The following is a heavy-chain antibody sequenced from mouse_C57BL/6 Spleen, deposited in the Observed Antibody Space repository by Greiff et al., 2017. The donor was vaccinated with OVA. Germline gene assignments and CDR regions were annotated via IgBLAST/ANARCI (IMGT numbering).Heavy chain of an antibody. CDR2: IDPSDSET. V-gene: IGHV1-52*01. J-gene: IGHJ4*01. Sequence: QVQLKQPGAELVRPGSSVKLSCKASGYTFTSYWMHWVKQRPIQGLEWIGNIDPSDSETHYNQKFKDKATLTVDKSSSTAYMQLSSLTSEDSAVYYCARWGKGYAMDYWGQGTSVTVSS. CDR1: GYTFTSYW. CDR3: ARWGKGYAMDY.